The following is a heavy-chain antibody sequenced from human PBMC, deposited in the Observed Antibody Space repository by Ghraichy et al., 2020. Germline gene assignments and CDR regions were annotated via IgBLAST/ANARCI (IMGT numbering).Heavy chain of an antibody. J-gene: IGHJ6*02. Sequence: GGSLRLSCAASGFTFSRFAMNWVRQAPGKGLEWVSGISRSGGTTYYADSVKGRFTISSDSSENTLYLQMNSLRAEDTAVYHWAKALRENSGRNYYYYYGMDVWGQVTTVTVSS. CDR2: ISRSGGTT. CDR3: AKALRENSGRNYYYYYGMDV. CDR1: GFTFSRFA. V-gene: IGHV3-23*01. D-gene: IGHD6-19*01.